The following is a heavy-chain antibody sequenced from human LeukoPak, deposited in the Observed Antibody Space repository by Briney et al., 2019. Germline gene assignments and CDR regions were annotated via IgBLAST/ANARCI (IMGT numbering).Heavy chain of an antibody. Sequence: PGGSLRLSCTASGFTFSNYFMHWVRQVPGEGPVWVSRITGDGSSTSYADSVKGRFTISRDNAKNSLYLQMNSLRAEDTAAYYCARGCDEEMATVDFDYWGQGTLVTVSS. CDR2: ITGDGSST. CDR1: GFTFSNYF. D-gene: IGHD5-24*01. CDR3: ARGCDEEMATVDFDY. J-gene: IGHJ4*02. V-gene: IGHV3-74*01.